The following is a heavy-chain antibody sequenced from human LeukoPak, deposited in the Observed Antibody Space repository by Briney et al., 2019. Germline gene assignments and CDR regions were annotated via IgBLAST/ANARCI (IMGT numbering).Heavy chain of an antibody. CDR3: AGAVRGPGYGMDV. Sequence: SETLSLTCAVYGGSFSGYYWSWIRQPPGKGLEWIGEINHSGSTNYNPSLKSRVTISVDTSKNQFSLKLSSVTAADTAVYYCAGAVRGPGYGMDVWGQGTTVTVSS. CDR1: GGSFSGYY. D-gene: IGHD3-10*01. J-gene: IGHJ6*02. CDR2: INHSGST. V-gene: IGHV4-34*01.